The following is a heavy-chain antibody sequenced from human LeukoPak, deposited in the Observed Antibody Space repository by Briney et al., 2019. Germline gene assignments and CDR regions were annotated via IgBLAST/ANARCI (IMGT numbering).Heavy chain of an antibody. CDR2: INHSGGT. J-gene: IGHJ5*02. Sequence: SETLSLTCAVYGGSFSGYYWSWIRQPPGKGLEWIGEINHSGGTNYNPSLKSRVTIAVDTSKNQFSLKLSSVTAADTAVYYCARVVQLVVVPAAIRRGWLDPWGQGILVTVSS. CDR3: ARVVQLVVVPAAIRRGWLDP. V-gene: IGHV4-34*01. D-gene: IGHD2-2*02. CDR1: GGSFSGYY.